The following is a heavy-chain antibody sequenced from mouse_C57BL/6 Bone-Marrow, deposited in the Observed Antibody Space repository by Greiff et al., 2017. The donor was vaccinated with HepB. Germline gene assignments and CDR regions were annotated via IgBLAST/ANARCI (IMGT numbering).Heavy chain of an antibody. J-gene: IGHJ4*01. D-gene: IGHD2-4*01. Sequence: VQLKQSGSVLVKPGASVKMSCKASGYTFTDYYMNWVKQSHGKSLEWIGVINPYNGGTSYNQKFKGKATLTVDKSSSTAYMELNSLTSEDSAVYYCARTGYDYDRGYYAMDYWGQGTSVTVSS. CDR3: ARTGYDYDRGYYAMDY. V-gene: IGHV1-19*01. CDR2: INPYNGGT. CDR1: GYTFTDYY.